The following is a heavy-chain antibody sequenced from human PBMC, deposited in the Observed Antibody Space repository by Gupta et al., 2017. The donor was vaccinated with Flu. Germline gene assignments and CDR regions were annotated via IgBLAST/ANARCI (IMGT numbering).Heavy chain of an antibody. V-gene: IGHV3-33*01. J-gene: IGHJ6*03. D-gene: IGHD3-3*01. Sequence: QVQLVESGGGVVPPGRSLRLSCAASGIPFTTYGIHWVRQAPGKGLEWVAVVWHDGSHKYYADSVKGRFTISRDNSKNTMYLQMNSLRAEDTAVYYCARGVITISGIIISDYYMDVWGKGTTVTVSS. CDR2: VWHDGSHK. CDR1: GIPFTTYG. CDR3: ARGVITISGIIISDYYMDV.